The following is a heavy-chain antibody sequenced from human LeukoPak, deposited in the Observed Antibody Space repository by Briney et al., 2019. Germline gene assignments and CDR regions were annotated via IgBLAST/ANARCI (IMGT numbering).Heavy chain of an antibody. V-gene: IGHV4-34*01. CDR3: ARPRCSSTSCYKGGFDY. D-gene: IGHD2-2*02. CDR2: INHSGST. J-gene: IGHJ4*02. CDR1: GGSFSGYY. Sequence: SETLSLTCAVYGGSFSGYYWSWLRQPPGKGLEWIGEINHSGSTNYNPSLKSRVTISVDTSKNQFSLKLSSVTAADTAVYYCARPRCSSTSCYKGGFDYWGQGTLVTVSS.